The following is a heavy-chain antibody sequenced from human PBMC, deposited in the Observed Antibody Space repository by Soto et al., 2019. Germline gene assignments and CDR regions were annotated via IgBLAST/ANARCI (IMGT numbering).Heavy chain of an antibody. V-gene: IGHV4-30-2*01. Sequence: QVQLQESGSGLVKPSQTLSLTCAVSGGSISSGGYSWSWIRQPPGKGLEWIGYIYHSGSTYYNPSLKSRVTISVDRSKNQFSLKLSSVTAADTAVYYCARAPGYCSGGSCKNYYYGMDVWGQGTTVTVSS. CDR3: ARAPGYCSGGSCKNYYYGMDV. D-gene: IGHD2-15*01. J-gene: IGHJ6*02. CDR1: GGSISSGGYS. CDR2: IYHSGST.